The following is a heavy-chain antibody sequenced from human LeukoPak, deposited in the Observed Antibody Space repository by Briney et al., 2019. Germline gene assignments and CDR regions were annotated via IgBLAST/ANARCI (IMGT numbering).Heavy chain of an antibody. J-gene: IGHJ4*02. CDR3: ARVRTEAWIQLWTKRYYFDY. D-gene: IGHD5-18*01. V-gene: IGHV1-8*01. CDR1: GYTFTSYD. Sequence: ASVKVSCKASGYTFTSYDINWVRQATGQGLEWMGWMNPNSGNTGYAQKFQGRVTMTRNTSISTAYMELSSLRSEDTAVYYCARVRTEAWIQLWTKRYYFDYWGQGTLVTVSS. CDR2: MNPNSGNT.